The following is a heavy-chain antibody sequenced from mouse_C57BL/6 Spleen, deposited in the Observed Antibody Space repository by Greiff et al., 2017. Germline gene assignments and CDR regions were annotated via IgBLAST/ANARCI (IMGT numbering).Heavy chain of an antibody. V-gene: IGHV1-15*01. CDR2: IDPETGGT. Sequence: QVQLQQSGAELVRPGASVTLSCKASGYTFTDYEMHWVKQTPVHGLEWIGAIDPETGGTAYNQKFKGKAILTAAKSSSTAYMELRSLTSEDSAVYYCTRYDYYGSSLYYAMDYWGQGTSVTVSS. D-gene: IGHD1-1*01. CDR3: TRYDYYGSSLYYAMDY. J-gene: IGHJ4*01. CDR1: GYTFTDYE.